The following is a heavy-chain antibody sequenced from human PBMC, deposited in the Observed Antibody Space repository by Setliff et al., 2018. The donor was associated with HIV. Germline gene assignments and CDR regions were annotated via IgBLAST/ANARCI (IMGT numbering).Heavy chain of an antibody. CDR1: GGILSTYA. V-gene: IGHV1-69*13. CDR2: IITPFGRA. D-gene: IGHD3-10*01. J-gene: IGHJ3*01. Sequence: SVKVSCKASGGILSTYATIWVRQAPGQGLEWMGGIITPFGRASYAQKFQGRVTITADESTNTAYMELSSLRSGDPSVYYCARETAPAHYYGSGSYRLHAFDVWGQGTMVTVSS. CDR3: ARETAPAHYYGSGSYRLHAFDV.